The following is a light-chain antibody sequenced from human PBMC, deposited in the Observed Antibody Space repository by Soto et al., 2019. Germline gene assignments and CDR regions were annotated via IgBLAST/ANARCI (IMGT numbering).Light chain of an antibody. CDR2: EVS. Sequence: QSALTQPASVSGSPGQSITISCTGTSSDVGAYDYVSWYQQHPGKAPKFMLYEVSNRPSGLSDRLSRSKSGNTASLTISGLQAEDEADYYCSSFTTSKTWVFGGGTKLTVL. V-gene: IGLV2-14*01. CDR1: SSDVGAYDY. J-gene: IGLJ3*02. CDR3: SSFTTSKTWV.